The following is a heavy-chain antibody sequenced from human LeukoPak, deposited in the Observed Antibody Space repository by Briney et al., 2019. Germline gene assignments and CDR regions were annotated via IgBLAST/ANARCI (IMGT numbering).Heavy chain of an antibody. D-gene: IGHD3-10*01. J-gene: IGHJ4*02. Sequence: PGGSLRLSCAASGFTFSSYAMSWVRQPPGKGLEWIGEIYHSGSTNYNPSLKSRVTISVDKSKNQFSLKLSSVTAADTAVYYCARSDGFRFYYFDYWGQGTLVTVSS. CDR1: GFTFSSYAM. V-gene: IGHV4-4*02. CDR3: ARSDGFRFYYFDY. CDR2: IYHSGST.